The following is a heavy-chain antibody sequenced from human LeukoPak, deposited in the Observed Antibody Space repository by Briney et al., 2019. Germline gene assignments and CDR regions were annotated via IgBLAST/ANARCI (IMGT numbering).Heavy chain of an antibody. V-gene: IGHV3-21*01. CDR1: GFTFSSYT. D-gene: IGHD1-1*01. CDR3: ARALTTLTYEGY. Sequence: PGGSLRLSCAASGFTFSSYTMHWLRQAPGKGLEWVSSISGSNSYIFYADSVKGRFTVSRDNAKDSLYLQMNSLRAEDTAVYYCARALTTLTYEGYWGQGTLVTVSS. J-gene: IGHJ4*02. CDR2: ISGSNSYI.